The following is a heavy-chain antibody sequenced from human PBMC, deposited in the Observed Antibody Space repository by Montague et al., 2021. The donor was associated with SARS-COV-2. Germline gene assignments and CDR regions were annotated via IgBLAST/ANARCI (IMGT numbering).Heavy chain of an antibody. V-gene: IGHV4-4*07. D-gene: IGHD3-16*02. CDR3: ARGQPPRITFGGIISYGLDV. J-gene: IGHJ6*02. CDR1: GGSITSYY. CDR2: IYTSGST. Sequence: SETLSLTCTVSGGSITSYYWSWIRQPARKGLECIGLIYTSGSTNYNPSLKSRVTMSVDTSRKQFSLKLTSVTAADTAVYYCARGQPPRITFGGIISYGLDVWGQGTTVTVSS.